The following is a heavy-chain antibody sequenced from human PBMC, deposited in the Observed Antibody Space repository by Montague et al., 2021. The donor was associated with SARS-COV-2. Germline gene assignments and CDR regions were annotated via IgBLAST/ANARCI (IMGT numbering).Heavy chain of an antibody. V-gene: IGHV4-31*03. CDR2: TYYSGST. CDR1: GGSISSGGYY. CDR3: ARVQGITMIVVVIGALDI. J-gene: IGHJ3*02. Sequence: TLSLTCTVSGGSISSGGYYWSWIRQHPGKGLEWIGYTYYSGSTYYNPSLKSRVTISVDTSKNQFSLKLSSVTAADTAVYYCARVQGITMIVVVIGALDILGQGTMVTVSS. D-gene: IGHD3-22*01.